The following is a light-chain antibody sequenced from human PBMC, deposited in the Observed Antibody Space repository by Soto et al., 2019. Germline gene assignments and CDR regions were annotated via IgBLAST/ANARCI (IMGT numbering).Light chain of an antibody. CDR1: QRLLHSNGYNS. J-gene: IGKJ2*01. Sequence: DIVMTQSPLSLPLTPGEPASISCRSSQRLLHSNGYNSLDWYLQKPGQSPQLLIYLGSPRASGVPDRFNCSGSGTDFTLKISRVEAEDFGVYYCMQALQTPYTFGQGTKLEIK. CDR3: MQALQTPYT. V-gene: IGKV2-28*01. CDR2: LGS.